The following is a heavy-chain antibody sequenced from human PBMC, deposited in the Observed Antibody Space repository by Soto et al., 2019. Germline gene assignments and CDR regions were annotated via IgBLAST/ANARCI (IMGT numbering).Heavy chain of an antibody. V-gene: IGHV4-39*01. Sequence: QLQLQESGPGLVKPSETLSLTCTVSGGSISSSSYYWGWIRQPPGKGLEWIGSIYYSGSTYYNPSLKSRVTISVDTTRSQVALELSSVTAADTAVYYCARSKGQWLVPYYFDYWGQGTLVTVSS. CDR1: GGSISSSSYY. J-gene: IGHJ4*02. CDR3: ARSKGQWLVPYYFDY. CDR2: IYYSGST. D-gene: IGHD6-19*01.